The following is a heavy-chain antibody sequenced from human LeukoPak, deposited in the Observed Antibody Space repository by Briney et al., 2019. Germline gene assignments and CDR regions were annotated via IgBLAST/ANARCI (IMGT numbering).Heavy chain of an antibody. J-gene: IGHJ4*02. D-gene: IGHD4-17*01. V-gene: IGHV4-59*07. CDR2: VHYSGTT. Sequence: SDTLSLTCTVADGFITNYYWSWVRQPPGKGLEFIGYVHYSGTTNYNPSLRSRVTISIDTSKKHFFLKLNSVTAADTAVYYCATGYGDFRVEGRYFYSWGQGTLVTVSS. CDR3: ATGYGDFRVEGRYFYS. CDR1: DGFITNYY.